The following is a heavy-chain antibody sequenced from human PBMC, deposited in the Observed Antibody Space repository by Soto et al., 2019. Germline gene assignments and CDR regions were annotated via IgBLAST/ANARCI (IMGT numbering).Heavy chain of an antibody. Sequence: GALILFFSASGLTFSRYAIHSVRQAPGKGVEYVSAISSNGGSTYYADSVKGRFTISRDYSKNTLYLHMSSLRAEDTAVYYCVKGSYIEPRPGFCLDYWGQGTLVTVS. D-gene: IGHD1-26*01. CDR3: VKGSYIEPRPGFCLDY. CDR2: ISSNGGST. CDR1: GLTFSRYA. V-gene: IGHV3-64D*06. J-gene: IGHJ4*02.